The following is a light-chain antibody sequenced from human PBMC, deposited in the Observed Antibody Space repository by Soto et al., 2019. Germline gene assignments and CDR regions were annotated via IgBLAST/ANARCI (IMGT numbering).Light chain of an antibody. CDR1: SSDVGGYNY. V-gene: IGLV2-8*01. Sequence: LTQPPSASWSPGQSVAISCTGTSSDVGGYNYVSWYQQHPGKAPKLMIYEANKRPSGGPDRFSGSKSGNTASLTVSGLQAEDEADYYCRSHAGSSNVFGTGTKVTVL. CDR3: RSHAGSSNV. CDR2: EAN. J-gene: IGLJ1*01.